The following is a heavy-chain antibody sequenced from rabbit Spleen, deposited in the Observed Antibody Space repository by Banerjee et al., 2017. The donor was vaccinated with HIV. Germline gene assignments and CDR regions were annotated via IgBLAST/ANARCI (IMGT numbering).Heavy chain of an antibody. CDR2: INTYTARP. V-gene: IGHV1S40*01. D-gene: IGHD1-1*01. CDR3: ASGYSDVYFSL. J-gene: IGHJ4*01. Sequence: QSLEESGGDLVKPEGSLTLTCKASGFSFSDRDVMCWVRQAPGKGQQWIACINTYTARPVYATWAKGRFTISRTSSTTVTLQMTSLTAADTATYFCASGYSDVYFSLWGQGTLVTVS. CDR1: GFSFSDRDV.